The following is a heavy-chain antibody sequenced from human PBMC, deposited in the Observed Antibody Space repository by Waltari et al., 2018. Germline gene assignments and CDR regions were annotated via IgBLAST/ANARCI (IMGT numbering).Heavy chain of an antibody. Sequence: QVQLVESGGGVVQPGRSLRLSCAASGFTFSSYAMHWVRPAPGKGLEWVAVISYDGSNKYYADSVKGRFTISRDNSKNTLYLQMNSLRAEDTAVYYCARAPQQWLGGYFDYWGQGTLVTVSS. V-gene: IGHV3-30-3*01. D-gene: IGHD6-19*01. J-gene: IGHJ4*02. CDR3: ARAPQQWLGGYFDY. CDR1: GFTFSSYA. CDR2: ISYDGSNK.